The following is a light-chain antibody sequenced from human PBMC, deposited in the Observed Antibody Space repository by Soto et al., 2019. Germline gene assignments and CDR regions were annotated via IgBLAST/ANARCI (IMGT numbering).Light chain of an antibody. CDR2: EIT. CDR3: TSYTSSNTLYV. J-gene: IGLJ1*01. Sequence: QSVLTQPASVSGSPGQSITISCTGTSSDVGGYNYVSWYQHHPGKAPKLIIFEITNRPSGVPNRFSGSTSGNAASLTISGLQAEDEADYYCTSYTSSNTLYVFGTGTKVTVL. V-gene: IGLV2-14*01. CDR1: SSDVGGYNY.